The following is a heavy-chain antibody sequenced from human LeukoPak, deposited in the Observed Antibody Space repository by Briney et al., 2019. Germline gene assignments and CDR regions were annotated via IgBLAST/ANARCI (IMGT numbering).Heavy chain of an antibody. V-gene: IGHV3-30*02. CDR1: GFTFRNSD. Sequence: GGSLRLSCAASGFTFRNSDMHWVRQAPGKGPEWVAFIQADGGNKYYADSVKGRFTISRDNSKNTLYLQMNSLRAEDTAVYYCAKDSAYSGSYFHYWGQGTLVTVSS. J-gene: IGHJ4*02. CDR3: AKDSAYSGSYFHY. D-gene: IGHD1-26*01. CDR2: IQADGGNK.